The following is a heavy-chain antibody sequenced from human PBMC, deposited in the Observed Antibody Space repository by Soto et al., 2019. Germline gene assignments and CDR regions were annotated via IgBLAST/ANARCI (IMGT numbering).Heavy chain of an antibody. CDR1: GFTFNSYV. CDR3: ARGRYLDSSDYWVANLPFDH. D-gene: IGHD3-22*01. Sequence: GGSLRLSCAASGFTFNSYVMTWVRQAPGEGLEWVSSISRSGRGSAYYADSVKGRFTISRDNSENTLFLQMNNLRDEDTALYYCARGRYLDSSDYWVANLPFDHWGMGT. V-gene: IGHV3-23*01. CDR2: ISRSGRGSA. J-gene: IGHJ4*02.